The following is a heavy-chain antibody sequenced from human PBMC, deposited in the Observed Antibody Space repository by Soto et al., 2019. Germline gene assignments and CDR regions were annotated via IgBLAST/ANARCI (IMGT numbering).Heavy chain of an antibody. V-gene: IGHV1-2*02. D-gene: IGHD3-10*01. J-gene: IGHJ4*02. Sequence: QVQLVQSGAEVKKPGASVKVSCKASGYTFTDYYLHWVRQAPGQGLEWMGWINPNSGGTHYAQKFAGGVTMTRDTSITTAYMELNRLTSGDTAVYYCARDWGHYYGSGSFPSPHPSDIWGQGTLVTVSS. CDR3: ARDWGHYYGSGSFPSPHPSDI. CDR2: INPNSGGT. CDR1: GYTFTDYY.